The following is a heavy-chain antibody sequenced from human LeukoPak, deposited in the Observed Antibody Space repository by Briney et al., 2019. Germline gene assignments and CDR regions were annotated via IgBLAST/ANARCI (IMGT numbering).Heavy chain of an antibody. CDR1: GFTFSSYV. CDR3: TRDKDWILDDW. CDR2: ISHDGTVT. V-gene: IGHV3-74*01. J-gene: IGHJ4*02. Sequence: PGGSLRLSCAASGFTFSSYVMNWVRQVPGQGLAWVSRISHDGTVTSYAGSVKGRFTISRDNTKNILYLQMDSLRAEDTALYYCTRDKDWILDDWWGQGTLVTVSS. D-gene: IGHD2-2*03.